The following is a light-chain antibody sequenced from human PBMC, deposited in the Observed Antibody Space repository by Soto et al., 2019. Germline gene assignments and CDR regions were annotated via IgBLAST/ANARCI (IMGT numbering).Light chain of an antibody. CDR2: KAS. CDR1: QSISTW. Sequence: DIQMTQSPSTLSASVGDRVTITCRASQSISTWLAWYQQKPGKAPKLLIYKASSLEGGVPSRFSGSGSGTEFYITISSLQPDDFATYYCQQYNTYPLTFGGGTKVDI. J-gene: IGKJ4*01. CDR3: QQYNTYPLT. V-gene: IGKV1-5*03.